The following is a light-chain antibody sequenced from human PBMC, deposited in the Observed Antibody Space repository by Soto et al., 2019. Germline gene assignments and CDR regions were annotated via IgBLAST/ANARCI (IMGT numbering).Light chain of an antibody. CDR1: QSVRSN. Sequence: EIVMTQSPATLSVSPGARVPLSCRASQSVRSNLAWYEQNPGQSPRLLIYDASSRATGIPARFSGRGSGTDFTLTISSLEPEDFAVYYCQQLTDWPPQWTFGQGTKV. J-gene: IGKJ1*01. CDR2: DAS. V-gene: IGKV3-11*01. CDR3: QQLTDWPPQWT.